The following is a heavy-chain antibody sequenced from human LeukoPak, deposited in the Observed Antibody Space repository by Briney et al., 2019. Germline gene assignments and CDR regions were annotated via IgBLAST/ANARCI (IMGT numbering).Heavy chain of an antibody. CDR3: ARDRALSDLYSSGWYTNSH. CDR2: ISGSGGST. CDR1: GFTFSSSA. V-gene: IGHV3-23*01. D-gene: IGHD6-19*01. Sequence: GGSLRLSCAASGFTFSSSAMSWVRQAPGKGLEWVSAISGSGGSTYYADSVKGRFTISRDNSKNTLYLQMNSLRAEDTAVYYCARDRALSDLYSSGWYTNSHWGQGTLVTVSS. J-gene: IGHJ1*01.